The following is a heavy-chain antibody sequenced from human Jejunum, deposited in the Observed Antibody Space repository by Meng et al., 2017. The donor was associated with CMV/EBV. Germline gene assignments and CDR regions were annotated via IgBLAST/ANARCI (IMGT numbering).Heavy chain of an antibody. CDR1: RFTFGTKW. CDR2: IDSDGSTT. J-gene: IGHJ6*02. CDR3: ARGRGYFYGMDV. Sequence: AAARFTFGTKWMHWVRQAPGKGLVWVSRIDSDGSTTSYADSVKGRFTISRDNSKNTLYLQMNSLRAEDTAVYYCARGRGYFYGMDVWGQGTTVTVSS. V-gene: IGHV3-74*01.